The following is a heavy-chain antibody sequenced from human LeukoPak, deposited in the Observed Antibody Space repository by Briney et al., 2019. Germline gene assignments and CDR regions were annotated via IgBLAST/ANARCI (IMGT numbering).Heavy chain of an antibody. J-gene: IGHJ6*03. CDR1: GGSFSGYY. CDR3: ARDSWGTTIFKGEDYYMDV. Sequence: SETLSLTCAVYGGSFSGYYWSWIRQPPGKGLEWIGEINHSGSTNYNPSLKSRVTISVDTSKNQFSLKLSSVTAADTAVYYCARDSWGTTIFKGEDYYMDVWGKGTTVTVSS. D-gene: IGHD3-3*01. CDR2: INHSGST. V-gene: IGHV4-34*01.